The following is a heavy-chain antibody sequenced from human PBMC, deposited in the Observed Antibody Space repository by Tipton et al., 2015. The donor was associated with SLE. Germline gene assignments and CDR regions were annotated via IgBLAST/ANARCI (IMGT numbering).Heavy chain of an antibody. Sequence: TLSLTCTVSGGSISSSSYYWSWIRQSPGKGLEWIGFFYFSGSSQYNPSLKSRVAISADTSNNQFSLELRSVTAADTAVYYCARHLGVIVAFEVWGQGTVLTVSS. D-gene: IGHD3-10*01. CDR3: ARHLGVIVAFEV. CDR1: GGSISSSSYY. V-gene: IGHV4-61*01. CDR2: FYFSGSS. J-gene: IGHJ3*01.